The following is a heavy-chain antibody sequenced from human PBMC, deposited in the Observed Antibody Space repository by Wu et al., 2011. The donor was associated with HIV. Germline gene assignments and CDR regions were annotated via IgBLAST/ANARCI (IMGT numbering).Heavy chain of an antibody. V-gene: IGHV1-8*03. D-gene: IGHD3-22*01. CDR3: AGEDWDYYDSSDAHDVFDI. J-gene: IGHJ3*02. CDR1: GYTFTSFY. CDR2: MNPNSGNT. Sequence: QVQLVQSGAEVKKPGASVKVSCKASGYTFTSFYMHWVRQATGQGLEWMGWMNPNSGNTGYAQKFQDRVTITRNTSISTAYMELSSLRSDDTAVYYCAGEDWDYYDSSDAHDVFDIWAKGPRSPSLQ.